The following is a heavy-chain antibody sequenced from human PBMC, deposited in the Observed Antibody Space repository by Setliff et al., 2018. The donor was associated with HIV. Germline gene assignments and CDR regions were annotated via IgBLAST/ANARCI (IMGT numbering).Heavy chain of an antibody. J-gene: IGHJ3*02. D-gene: IGHD2-15*01. CDR1: GGSISSYY. Sequence: SETLSLTCTVSGGSISSYYWSWIRQPAGKGLEWIGRIYTSGSTNYNPSLKSRVTMSVDTSKNQFSLKLSSVTAAGTAVYYCARCYCSGGSCYFSVDAFDIWGQGTMVTVSS. CDR3: ARCYCSGGSCYFSVDAFDI. V-gene: IGHV4-4*07. CDR2: IYTSGST.